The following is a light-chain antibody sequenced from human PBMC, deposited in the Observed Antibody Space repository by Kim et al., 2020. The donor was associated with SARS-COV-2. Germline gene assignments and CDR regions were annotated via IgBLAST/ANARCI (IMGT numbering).Light chain of an antibody. CDR3: QQYGSSPLT. CDR1: QSVSSSY. J-gene: IGKJ4*01. CDR2: GAS. V-gene: IGKV3-20*01. Sequence: LSPGERATLSCRASQSVSSSYLAWYQQKPGQAPRLLIYGASSRATGIPDRFSGSGSGTDFTLTISRLEPEDFAVYYCQQYGSSPLTFGGGTKV.